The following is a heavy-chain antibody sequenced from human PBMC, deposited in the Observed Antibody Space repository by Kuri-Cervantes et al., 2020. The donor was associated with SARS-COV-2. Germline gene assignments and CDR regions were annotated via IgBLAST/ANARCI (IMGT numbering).Heavy chain of an antibody. CDR1: GYTFTSYG. CDR3: SRRIVATTKYGMDV. J-gene: IGHJ6*02. D-gene: IGHD5-12*01. Sequence: ASVKVSCKASGYTFTSYGISWVRQAPGQGLEWMGWISAYNGNTNYAQKLQGRVTMTTDTSTNTAYMELMNLRSDDTAVYYGSRRIVATTKYGMDVWGQGTTATFPS. CDR2: ISAYNGNT. V-gene: IGHV1-18*01.